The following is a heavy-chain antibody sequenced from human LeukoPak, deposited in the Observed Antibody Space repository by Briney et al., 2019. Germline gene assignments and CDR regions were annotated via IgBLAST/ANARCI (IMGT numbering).Heavy chain of an antibody. Sequence: ASVKVSCKASGYTFTGYYMHWVRRAPGQGLEWMGWINPNSGGTNYAQKFQGRVTMTRDTSISTVYMELSSLRSDDTAVYYCVREKELLFWGQGILVTVSS. D-gene: IGHD1-7*01. CDR3: VREKELLF. CDR2: INPNSGGT. CDR1: GYTFTGYY. V-gene: IGHV1-2*02. J-gene: IGHJ4*02.